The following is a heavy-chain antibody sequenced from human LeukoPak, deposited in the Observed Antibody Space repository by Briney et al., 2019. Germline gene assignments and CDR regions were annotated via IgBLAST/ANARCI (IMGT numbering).Heavy chain of an antibody. CDR1: GFTFSNYG. CDR2: LSSDGSNK. D-gene: IGHD6-19*01. V-gene: IGHV3-30*03. J-gene: IGHJ4*02. CDR3: ARGDASGWSY. Sequence: GRSLRLSCAASGFTFSNYGMHWVRQAPGKGLEWVAVLSSDGSNKYCADSVKGRFTISRDNAKNSLYLQMNSLRDEDTAVYYCARGDASGWSYWGQGTLVTVSS.